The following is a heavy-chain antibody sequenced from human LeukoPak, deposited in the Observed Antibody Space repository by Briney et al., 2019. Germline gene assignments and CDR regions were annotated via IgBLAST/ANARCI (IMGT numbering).Heavy chain of an antibody. CDR3: AGGMVGATSY. Sequence: GGSLRLSCAASGFTFSSYWMSWVRQAPGKGLEWVANIKQDGSEKYYVDSVKGRLTVSRDNAKNSLYLQMSSLRAEDTALYYCAGGMVGATSYWGQGTLVTVSS. J-gene: IGHJ4*02. D-gene: IGHD1-26*01. V-gene: IGHV3-7*01. CDR2: IKQDGSEK. CDR1: GFTFSSYW.